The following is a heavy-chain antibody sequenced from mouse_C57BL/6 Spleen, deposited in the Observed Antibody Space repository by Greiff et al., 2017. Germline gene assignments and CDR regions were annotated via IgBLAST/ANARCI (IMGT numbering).Heavy chain of an antibody. CDR1: GYSFTGYY. Sequence: EVQLQQSGPELVKPGASVKISCKASGYSFTGYYMNWVKQSPEKSLEWIGEINPSTGGTTYNQKFKAKATLTVDKSSSTAYMQLKSLTSEDSAVYYCARGLGRGDYWGQGTSVTVSS. V-gene: IGHV1-42*01. CDR2: INPSTGGT. J-gene: IGHJ4*01. CDR3: ARGLGRGDY. D-gene: IGHD4-1*01.